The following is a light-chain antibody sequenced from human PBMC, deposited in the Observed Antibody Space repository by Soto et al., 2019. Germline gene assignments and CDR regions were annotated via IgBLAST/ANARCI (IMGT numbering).Light chain of an antibody. CDR2: RTS. Sequence: EMVMTPSPATLSVSPGERATLSCRASQSVSSYLAWYQQKPGQAPRLLMFRTSSRATGFPARFSGSGSGTEFNLAISSLQSEDFGVYYCQQYNNWPRATFGGGTKVDIK. J-gene: IGKJ4*01. CDR1: QSVSSY. CDR3: QQYNNWPRAT. V-gene: IGKV3-15*01.